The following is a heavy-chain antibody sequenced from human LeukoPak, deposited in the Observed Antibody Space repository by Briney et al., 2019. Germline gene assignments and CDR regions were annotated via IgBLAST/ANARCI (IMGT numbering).Heavy chain of an antibody. Sequence: GGSLRLSCAASGFTFSSYAMHRVRQAPGKGLEWVAVISYDGSNKYYADSVKGRFTISRDNSKNTLYLQMNSLRAEDTAVYYCAREPYYYYMDVWGKGTTVTVSS. CDR2: ISYDGSNK. CDR1: GFTFSSYA. CDR3: AREPYYYYMDV. J-gene: IGHJ6*03. V-gene: IGHV3-30*04.